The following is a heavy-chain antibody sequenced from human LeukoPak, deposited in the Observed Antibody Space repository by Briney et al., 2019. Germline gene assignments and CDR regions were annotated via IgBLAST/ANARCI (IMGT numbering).Heavy chain of an antibody. Sequence: PSETLSLTCAVYGGSFSGYYWSWLRQPPGKGLEWVGEINHSGSTNYNPSLKSRVTISVDTSKNQFSLKLSSVTAADTVVYYCAGAVPAATPTTITDYMDVWGKGTTVTVSS. V-gene: IGHV4-34*01. CDR2: INHSGST. D-gene: IGHD2-2*01. CDR1: GGSFSGYY. J-gene: IGHJ6*03. CDR3: AGAVPAATPTTITDYMDV.